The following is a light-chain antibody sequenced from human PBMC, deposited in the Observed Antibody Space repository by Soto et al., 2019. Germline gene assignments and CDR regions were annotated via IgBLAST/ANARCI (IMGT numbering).Light chain of an antibody. V-gene: IGKV1-8*01. Sequence: AIRMTQSPSSFSASTGDRVTITCRASQGISSYLAWYQQKPGKAPKLLIYAASTLQSGVPSRFSGSGSGTDFTLTISCLQSEDFATYYCQQFDDYPFTFGPGTKLDVK. CDR3: QQFDDYPFT. J-gene: IGKJ3*01. CDR2: AAS. CDR1: QGISSY.